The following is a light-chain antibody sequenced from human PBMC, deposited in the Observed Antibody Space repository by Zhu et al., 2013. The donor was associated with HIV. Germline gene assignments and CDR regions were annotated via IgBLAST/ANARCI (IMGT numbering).Light chain of an antibody. CDR3: QQYNSHGT. CDR1: QSISSW. Sequence: DIQMTQSPSTLSASVGDRVTITCRASQSISSWLAWYQQKPGKAPKLLIYKASSLESGVPSRFSGSGSGTEFTLTISSLQPDDFATYYCQQYNSHGTFGPRDQGGNQT. V-gene: IGKV1-5*03. CDR2: KAS. J-gene: IGKJ1*01.